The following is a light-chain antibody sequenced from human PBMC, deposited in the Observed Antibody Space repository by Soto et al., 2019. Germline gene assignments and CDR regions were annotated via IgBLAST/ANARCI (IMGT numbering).Light chain of an antibody. V-gene: IGLV2-14*01. Sequence: QSALTQPASVSGSPGQSITISCTGTSSDVGDYNYVSWYQQHPGKAPKLMIYEVSNRPSGVSNRFSGSESGNTASLTISGLQAEDEADYYCSSYTSSTTPVYVFGTGTKVTVL. CDR3: SSYTSSTTPVYV. CDR1: SSDVGDYNY. J-gene: IGLJ1*01. CDR2: EVS.